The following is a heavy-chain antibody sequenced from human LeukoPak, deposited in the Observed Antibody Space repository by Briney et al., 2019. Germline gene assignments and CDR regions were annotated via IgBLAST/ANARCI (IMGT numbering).Heavy chain of an antibody. CDR3: ASGPPFLKYFEY. CDR2: ISVGAEYI. D-gene: IGHD3-3*01. Sequence: GGSLRLSCAASGFTFSTYVMNWFRQAPGKGLEWVSTISVGAEYIFYADSVKGRFTISRDDSNNALYLQMHSLRAEDTALYYCASGPPFLKYFEYWGQGTLVAVSS. J-gene: IGHJ4*02. CDR1: GFTFSTYV. V-gene: IGHV3-23*01.